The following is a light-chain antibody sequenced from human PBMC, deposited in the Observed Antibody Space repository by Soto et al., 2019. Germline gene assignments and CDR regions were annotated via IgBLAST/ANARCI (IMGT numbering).Light chain of an antibody. J-gene: IGLJ1*01. V-gene: IGLV1-47*02. CDR3: AAWDDSLRGYV. Sequence: QSVLCQPPSASGTPGQRVTIYCSGSSSNIGRNYIYWYQQLPGTAPKLPIYGNTQRPSGVPDRFSGSKSGTSVSLAISGLRSEDEADYYCAAWDDSLRGYVFGTGTKVTVL. CDR1: SSNIGRNY. CDR2: GNT.